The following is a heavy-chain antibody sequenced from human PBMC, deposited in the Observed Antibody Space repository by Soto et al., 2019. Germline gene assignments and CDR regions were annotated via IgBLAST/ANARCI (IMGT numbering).Heavy chain of an antibody. V-gene: IGHV5-51*01. CDR1: GYTFTNFW. CDR3: ARGLGMGMNPTNWLDP. D-gene: IGHD6-13*01. CDR2: IFPGDSDT. Sequence: PGESLKISCKGSGYTFTNFWIGWVRQMPGKGLEWMGIIFPGDSDTRYSPSLRGQVTISADKSINTAYLQWSSPKASDTAIYYCARGLGMGMNPTNWLDPWGQGTLVTVSS. J-gene: IGHJ5*02.